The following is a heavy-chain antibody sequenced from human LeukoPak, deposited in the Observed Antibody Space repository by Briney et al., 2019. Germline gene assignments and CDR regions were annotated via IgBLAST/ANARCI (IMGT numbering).Heavy chain of an antibody. CDR2: ISASGGST. J-gene: IGHJ6*03. CDR1: GFTLSSYA. Sequence: GGSLRLSCAASGFTLSSYAMSWVRQAPGKGLEWVSSISASGGSTNYADSVKGRFTISRDNSKNTVYLQMNSLRAEDTAVYYCAKVMKGSERLTMVRGVIIKSAGLYYMDVWGKGTMVTVSS. D-gene: IGHD3-10*01. V-gene: IGHV3-23*01. CDR3: AKVMKGSERLTMVRGVIIKSAGLYYMDV.